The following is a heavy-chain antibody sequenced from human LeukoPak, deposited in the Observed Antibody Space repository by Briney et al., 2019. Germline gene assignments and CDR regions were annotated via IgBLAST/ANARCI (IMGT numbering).Heavy chain of an antibody. CDR2: INHSGIT. CDR3: AREADYYFDY. Sequence: SETLSLTCAVYGGSFSGYYWSWIRQPPGKGLEWIGEINHSGITNYNPSLKSRVTISVDTSKNQFSLELSSVTAADTAVYYCAREADYYFDYWGQGTLVTVSS. CDR1: GGSFSGYY. D-gene: IGHD6-25*01. J-gene: IGHJ4*02. V-gene: IGHV4-34*01.